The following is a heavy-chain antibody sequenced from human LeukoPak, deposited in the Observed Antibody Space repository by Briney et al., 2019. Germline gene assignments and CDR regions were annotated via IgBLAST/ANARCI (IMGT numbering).Heavy chain of an antibody. V-gene: IGHV3-15*01. J-gene: IGHJ3*02. CDR1: GFTFSSYT. Sequence: KTGGSLRLSCTASGFTFSSYTMTWVRQAPGKGLEWVGRIKSKTDGGTTDYAASVKDRFIISRDDSKNTLYLQMNSLKTEDTAVYYCTLFLIEVVTGALDIWGQGTMVTVSS. CDR2: IKSKTDGGTT. D-gene: IGHD3-22*01. CDR3: TLFLIEVVTGALDI.